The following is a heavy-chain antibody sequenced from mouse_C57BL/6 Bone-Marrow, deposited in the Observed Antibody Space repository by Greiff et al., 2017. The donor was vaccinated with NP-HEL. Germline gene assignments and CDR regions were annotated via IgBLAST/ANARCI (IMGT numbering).Heavy chain of an antibody. CDR3: ARFGIYGITTVVAFDY. Sequence: QVQLQQSGAELVKPGASVKLSCKASGYTFTSYWMHWVKQRPGRGLEWIGRIDPNSGGTKYNEKFKSKATLTVDKPSSTAYMQLSSLTSEDSAVYYCARFGIYGITTVVAFDYWGQGTTLTVSS. CDR1: GYTFTSYW. V-gene: IGHV1-72*01. CDR2: IDPNSGGT. J-gene: IGHJ2*01. D-gene: IGHD1-1*01.